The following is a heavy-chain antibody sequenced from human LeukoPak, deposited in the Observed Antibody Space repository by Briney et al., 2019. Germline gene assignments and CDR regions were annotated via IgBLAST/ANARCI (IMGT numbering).Heavy chain of an antibody. CDR2: INPNSGGT. CDR3: ARVLNYYEPFDN. D-gene: IGHD3-16*01. CDR1: GNTFTDYH. Sequence: ASVKVSCKASGNTFTDYHMYWVRQAPGQGLEWMGRINPNSGGTDYAQKFQGRVTMTRDTSISTAYMELSRLRSDDTAVYYCARVLNYYEPFDNWGQGTLVTVSS. J-gene: IGHJ4*02. V-gene: IGHV1-2*06.